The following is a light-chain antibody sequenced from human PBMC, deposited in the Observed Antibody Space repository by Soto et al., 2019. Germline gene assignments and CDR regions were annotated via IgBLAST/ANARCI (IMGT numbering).Light chain of an antibody. CDR2: GVS. CDR1: SSDVGGYNY. J-gene: IGLJ1*01. CDR3: SSYTSSNTEV. Sequence: QSALTQPASVSGSPGQSITISCTGTSSDVGGYNYVSWYQQHPGKAPKLMIYGVSIRPSGVSNRFSGSKSGNTASLTISGLQAEDEADYYCSSYTSSNTEVFGAGTKVTVL. V-gene: IGLV2-14*01.